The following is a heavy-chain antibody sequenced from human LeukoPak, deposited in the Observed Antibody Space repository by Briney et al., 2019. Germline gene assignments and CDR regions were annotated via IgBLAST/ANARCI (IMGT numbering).Heavy chain of an antibody. Sequence: SETLSLTCTVSGYSISSGYYWGWIRQPPGKGLEWIGSIYHSGSTYYNPSLKSRVTISVDTSKNQFSLKLSSVTAADTAVYYCARVSEGWELRAEYFQHWGQGTLVTVSS. D-gene: IGHD1-26*01. CDR2: IYHSGST. CDR1: GYSISSGYY. V-gene: IGHV4-38-2*02. J-gene: IGHJ1*01. CDR3: ARVSEGWELRAEYFQH.